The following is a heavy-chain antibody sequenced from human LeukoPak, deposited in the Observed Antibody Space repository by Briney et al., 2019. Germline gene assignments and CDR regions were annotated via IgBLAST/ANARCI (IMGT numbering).Heavy chain of an antibody. CDR3: ARPGDGYTLGS. CDR2: LYYSGNT. J-gene: IGHJ5*02. Sequence: SETLSLTCTVSGGSISSISYYWGWIRQPPGKGLEWIGSLYYSGNTYYNPSLKSRVTLSLDTSENLCSLKLTSVTSADTAVYYCARPGDGYTLGSSGQGTLVTVSS. V-gene: IGHV4-39*01. CDR1: GGSISSISYY. D-gene: IGHD5-24*01.